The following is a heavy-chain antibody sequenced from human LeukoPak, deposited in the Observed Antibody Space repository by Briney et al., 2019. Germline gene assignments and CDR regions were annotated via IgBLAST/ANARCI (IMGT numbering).Heavy chain of an antibody. CDR1: GGSISSSSYY. V-gene: IGHV4-39*01. CDR2: IYYSGST. CDR3: QIRELLSRYYYYYYGMDV. J-gene: IGHJ6*02. Sequence: KPSETLSLTCTVSGGSISSSSYYWGWIRQPPGKGLEWIGSIYYSGSTYYNPSLKSRVTISVDTSKNQFSLKLSSVTAADTAVYYCQIRELLSRYYYYYYGMDVWGQGTTVTVSS. D-gene: IGHD3-10*01.